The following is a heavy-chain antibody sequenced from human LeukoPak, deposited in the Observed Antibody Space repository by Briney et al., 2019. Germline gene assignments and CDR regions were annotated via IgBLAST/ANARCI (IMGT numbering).Heavy chain of an antibody. CDR1: GFTFSNYA. D-gene: IGHD6-13*01. CDR3: AKYNGQLLEQWYFDY. CDR2: IDKNDATT. V-gene: IGHV3-23*01. Sequence: GGSLSLSCAASGFTFSNYAMSWVRRAPGKGLEWVSSIDKNDATTNYADSVRGRFTISRDNSKNTLHLQMSSLRAEDTAVYYCAKYNGQLLEQWYFDYWGQGTLVTVSS. J-gene: IGHJ4*02.